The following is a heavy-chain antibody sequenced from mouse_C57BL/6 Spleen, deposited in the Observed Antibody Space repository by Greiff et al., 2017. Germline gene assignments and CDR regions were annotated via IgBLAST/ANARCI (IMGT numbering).Heavy chain of an antibody. D-gene: IGHD2-4*01. J-gene: IGHJ2*01. CDR2: IYPGSGNT. V-gene: IGHV1-76*01. CDR3: ATYDYADY. Sequence: QVQLKESGAELVRPGASVKLSCKASGYTFTDYYINWVKQRPGQGLEWIARIYPGSGNTYYNEKFKGKATLTAEKSSSTAYMQLSSLTSEDSAVYFCATYDYADYWGQGTTLTVSS. CDR1: GYTFTDYY.